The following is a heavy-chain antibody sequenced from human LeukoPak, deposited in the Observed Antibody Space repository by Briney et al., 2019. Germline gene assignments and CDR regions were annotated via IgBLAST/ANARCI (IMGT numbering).Heavy chain of an antibody. CDR2: FDPEDGET. CDR3: ATLWFGELSFDY. J-gene: IGHJ4*02. D-gene: IGHD3-10*01. V-gene: IGHV1-24*01. CDR1: GYTLTELS. Sequence: ASVKVSCKVSGYTLTELSMHWVRQAPGKGLEWMGGFDPEDGETIYAQKFQGRVTMTEDTSTDTAYMELSSLGSEDTAVYYCATLWFGELSFDYWGQGTLVTVSS.